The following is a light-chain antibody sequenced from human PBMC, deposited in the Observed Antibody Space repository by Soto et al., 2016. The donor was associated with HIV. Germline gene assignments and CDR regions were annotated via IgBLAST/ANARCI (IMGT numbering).Light chain of an antibody. J-gene: IGKJ4*01. Sequence: DIQLTQSPSFLSASVGDRITITCRASQGISSYLAWYQQKPGKAPKLLIYAASALQSGVPSGFSGSGSGTEFTLTITTLQPEDFATYYCQQYYSTPVTFGGGTKVDIK. CDR3: QQYYSTPVT. CDR1: QGISSY. V-gene: IGKV1-9*01. CDR2: AAS.